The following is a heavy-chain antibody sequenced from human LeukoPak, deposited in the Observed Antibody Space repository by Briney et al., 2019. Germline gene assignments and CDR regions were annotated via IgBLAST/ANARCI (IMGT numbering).Heavy chain of an antibody. D-gene: IGHD2/OR15-2a*01. CDR3: AREGNRRSFGY. J-gene: IGHJ4*02. Sequence: GGSPRLSCAASGFTFSDYYMGWIRQAPGKGLEWVSYISSSGSTIYYADSVTGRFTISRDNAKNSLSLQMNSLRAEDTAVYYCAREGNRRSFGYWGQGTLVTVSS. V-gene: IGHV3-11*04. CDR2: ISSSGSTI. CDR1: GFTFSDYY.